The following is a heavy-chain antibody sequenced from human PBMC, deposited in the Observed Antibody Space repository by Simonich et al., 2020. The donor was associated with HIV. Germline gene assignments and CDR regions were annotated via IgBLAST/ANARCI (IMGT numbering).Heavy chain of an antibody. Sequence: QVQLQQWGAGLLKPSETLSLTCAVYGGSFSGYYWTGLRRPPWKGLEGIGEINHSPRTNYTPSLKSRVTIAVDTSKNKFSLKLGSVTAADTAVYYCAGLRAYSNYFYYYGMDVWGQGTTVTVSS. CDR3: AGLRAYSNYFYYYGMDV. V-gene: IGHV4-34*01. CDR2: INHSPRT. J-gene: IGHJ6*02. D-gene: IGHD4-4*01. CDR1: GGSFSGYY.